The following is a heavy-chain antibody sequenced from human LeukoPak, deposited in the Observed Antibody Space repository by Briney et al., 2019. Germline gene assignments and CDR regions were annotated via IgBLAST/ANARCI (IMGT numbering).Heavy chain of an antibody. Sequence: PSETLSLTCTVSGGSISSYYWSWIRQPPGKGLEWIGYIYYSGSTNYNPSLKSRVTISVDTSKNQFSLKLSSVTAADTAVYYCARGQYYDFWSGQGNWFDPWGQGTLVTVSS. V-gene: IGHV4-59*12. D-gene: IGHD3-3*01. CDR2: IYYSGST. CDR1: GGSISSYY. CDR3: ARGQYYDFWSGQGNWFDP. J-gene: IGHJ5*02.